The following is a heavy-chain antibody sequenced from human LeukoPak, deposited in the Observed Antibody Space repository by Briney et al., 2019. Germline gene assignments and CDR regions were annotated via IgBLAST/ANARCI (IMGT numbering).Heavy chain of an antibody. CDR3: AKVGQTTVTTGGYFDF. D-gene: IGHD4-17*01. V-gene: IGHV3-30*01. CDR1: GFSLGSYA. J-gene: IGHJ4*02. Sequence: GGSLRLSCAASGFSLGSYALHWVRQAPGKGLEWLAVISYDGGNKYYADSVRGRFIISRDNSDNTLYLQMNSLRPEDTAVYFCAKVGQTTVTTGGYFDFWGQGTLVTVSS. CDR2: ISYDGGNK.